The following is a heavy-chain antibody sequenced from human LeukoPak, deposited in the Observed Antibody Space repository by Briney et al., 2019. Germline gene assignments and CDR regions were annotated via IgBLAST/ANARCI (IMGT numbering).Heavy chain of an antibody. CDR1: GGSISSYY. Sequence: SETLSLTCTVSGGSISSYYWSWIRQPAGKGLEWIRRIYTSGSTNYNPSLKSRVTMSVDTSKNQFSLKLSSVTAADTAVYYCARELVDTAMETFDYWGQGTLVTVSS. J-gene: IGHJ4*02. CDR2: IYTSGST. CDR3: ARELVDTAMETFDY. V-gene: IGHV4-4*07. D-gene: IGHD5-18*01.